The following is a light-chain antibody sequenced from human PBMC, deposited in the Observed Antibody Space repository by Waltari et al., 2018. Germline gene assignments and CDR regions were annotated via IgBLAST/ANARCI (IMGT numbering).Light chain of an antibody. Sequence: QSALTQPASVSGSPGQSITISCTGTSSGVGTYKRVSWYQQHPGKAPKLMIYAVSKRPSGVSDRFSGSKSGDMASLTISGLQPEDEAEYFCSSYAGSSKGVFGGGTKVTVL. CDR2: AVS. V-gene: IGLV2-23*02. J-gene: IGLJ2*01. CDR1: SSGVGTYKR. CDR3: SSYAGSSKGV.